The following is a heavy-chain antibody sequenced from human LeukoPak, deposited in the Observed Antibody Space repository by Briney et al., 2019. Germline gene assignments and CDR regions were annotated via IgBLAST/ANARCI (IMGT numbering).Heavy chain of an antibody. CDR3: ARGRFLEWLFLDY. D-gene: IGHD3-3*01. J-gene: IGHJ4*02. CDR1: GGTFSSYA. CDR2: IIPVFGTA. Sequence: SVKVSCKASGGTFSSYAISWVRQAPGQGLEWMGRIIPVFGTANYAQKFQGRVTITTDESTSTAYMELSSLRSEDTAVYYCARGRFLEWLFLDYWGQGTLVTVSS. V-gene: IGHV1-69*05.